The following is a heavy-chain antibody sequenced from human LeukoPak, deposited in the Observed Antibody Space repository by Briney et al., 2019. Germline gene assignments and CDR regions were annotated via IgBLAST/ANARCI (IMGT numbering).Heavy chain of an antibody. Sequence: GGSLRLSCAASGFTFNTCAMSWVRQAPGKGLEWVSAISGSGGSTYDADSVKGRFTISRDNSKKTLYLQMNSLRGEDSAVYYCAKGVYYHDRSGYYSQVSYYFDYWGQGTLVTVSS. D-gene: IGHD3-22*01. J-gene: IGHJ4*02. V-gene: IGHV3-23*01. CDR2: ISGSGGST. CDR1: GFTFNTCA. CDR3: AKGVYYHDRSGYYSQVSYYFDY.